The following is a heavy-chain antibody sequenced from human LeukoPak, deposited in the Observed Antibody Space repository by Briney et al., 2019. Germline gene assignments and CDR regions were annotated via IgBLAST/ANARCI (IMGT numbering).Heavy chain of an antibody. V-gene: IGHV4-39*07. D-gene: IGHD6-13*01. J-gene: IGHJ4*02. Sequence: SETLSLTCTVSGGSISSSGYYWGWIRQPPGKGLEWIGSIYYSGSTYYNPSLKSRVTISVDTSKNQFSLKLSSVTAADTAVYYCARMQQQLVHPNYFDYWGQGTLVTVSS. CDR1: GGSISSSGYY. CDR3: ARMQQQLVHPNYFDY. CDR2: IYYSGST.